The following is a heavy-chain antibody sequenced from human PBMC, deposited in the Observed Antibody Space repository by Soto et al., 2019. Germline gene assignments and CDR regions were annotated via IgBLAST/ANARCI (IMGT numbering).Heavy chain of an antibody. V-gene: IGHV3-30*18. CDR2: ISHDGSNQ. D-gene: IGHD6-25*01. Sequence: PGGSLRLSCVASGFTLRTSGMHWVRQAPSKGLEWVAVISHDGSNQFYAESVKGRFIISRDNSKNMLYLQMNSLRADDSAVYFCAKDSSAAFDYWGQGTVVTVSS. CDR1: GFTLRTSG. CDR3: AKDSSAAFDY. J-gene: IGHJ4*02.